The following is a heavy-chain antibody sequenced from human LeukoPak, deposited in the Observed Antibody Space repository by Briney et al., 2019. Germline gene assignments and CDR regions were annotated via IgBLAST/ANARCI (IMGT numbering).Heavy chain of an antibody. Sequence: GGFLRLSCAASGFTFSSFAMNWVRQAPGKGLEWVSTISGSGGSTYYADSVKGRFTISRDNSKNTLYLQMNSLRAEDTAVYFCAKEGIAATGTYWGQGTMVTVSS. D-gene: IGHD6-13*01. CDR2: ISGSGGST. CDR3: AKEGIAATGTY. V-gene: IGHV3-23*01. J-gene: IGHJ4*02. CDR1: GFTFSSFA.